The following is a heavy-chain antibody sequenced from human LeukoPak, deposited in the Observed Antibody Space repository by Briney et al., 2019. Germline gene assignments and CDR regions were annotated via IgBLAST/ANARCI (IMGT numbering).Heavy chain of an antibody. V-gene: IGHV4-39*07. CDR3: ARPQRQSGKGGAFDI. Sequence: SETLSLTCTVSGGSISSSSYYWGWIRRPPGKGLEWIGSIYYSGSTYYNPSLKSRVTISVDTSKNQFSLKLSSVTAADTAVYYCARPQRQSGKGGAFDIWGQGTMVTVSS. J-gene: IGHJ3*02. CDR2: IYYSGST. D-gene: IGHD1-1*01. CDR1: GGSISSSSYY.